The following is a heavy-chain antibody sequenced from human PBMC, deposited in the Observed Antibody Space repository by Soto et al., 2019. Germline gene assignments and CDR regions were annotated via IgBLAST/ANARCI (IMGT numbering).Heavy chain of an antibody. CDR3: AVLWFGEPARFDY. Sequence: PSETLSLTCAVSGGSISSGGYSWSWIRQPPGKGLEWIGYIYHSGSTYYADSVKGRFTISRDNSKNTVYLQMNSLRAEDTAVYYCAVLWFGEPARFDYWGQGTLVTVSS. J-gene: IGHJ4*02. CDR2: IYHSGST. CDR1: GGSISSGGYS. D-gene: IGHD3-10*01. V-gene: IGHV4-30-2*01.